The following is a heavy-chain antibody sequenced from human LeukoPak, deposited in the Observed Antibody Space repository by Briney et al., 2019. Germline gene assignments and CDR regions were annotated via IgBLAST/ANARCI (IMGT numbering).Heavy chain of an antibody. CDR3: ARVFLDAFDI. V-gene: IGHV3-11*01. CDR2: ISSGGNTI. Sequence: PGGSLRLSCAASGFTFRDYYMSWIRQAPGEGLEWVSYISSGGNTIYYADSVKGRFTISRDNAKNSLYLQMNSLRAEDTAVYHCARVFLDAFDIWGQGTMVTVSS. J-gene: IGHJ3*02. CDR1: GFTFRDYY.